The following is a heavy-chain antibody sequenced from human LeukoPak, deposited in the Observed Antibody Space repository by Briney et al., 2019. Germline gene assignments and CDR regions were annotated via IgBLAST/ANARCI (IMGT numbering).Heavy chain of an antibody. CDR3: ARGQGYGDYVDY. V-gene: IGHV4-39*07. CDR2: IYYSGST. J-gene: IGHJ4*02. CDR1: GGSISSSSYY. D-gene: IGHD4-17*01. Sequence: SETLSLTCTVSGGSISSSSYYWGWIRQPPGKGLEWIGSIYYSGSTYYNPSLKSRVTISVDTSKNQFSLKLSSVTAADTAVYYCARGQGYGDYVDYWGQGTLVTVSS.